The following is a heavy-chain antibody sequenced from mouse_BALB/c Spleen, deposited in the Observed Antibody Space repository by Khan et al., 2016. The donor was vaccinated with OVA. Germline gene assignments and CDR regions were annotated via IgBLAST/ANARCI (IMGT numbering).Heavy chain of an antibody. J-gene: IGHJ3*01. V-gene: IGHV5-9*02. CDR2: ISTSGSYT. Sequence: EVELVESGGGLVRPGGSLKLSCAASGFAFSSYDMSWVRQTPEKRLEWVATISTSGSYTYYPDSAKGRFTFSRDTARNTLYLQMNSLRSEDTALYYCSRPSYYGNPGFTYWGQGTLVTVSA. CDR1: GFAFSSYD. D-gene: IGHD2-10*01. CDR3: SRPSYYGNPGFTY.